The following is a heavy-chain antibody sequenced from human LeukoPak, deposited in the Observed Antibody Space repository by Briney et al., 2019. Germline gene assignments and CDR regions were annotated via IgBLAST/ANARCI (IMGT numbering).Heavy chain of an antibody. Sequence: SETLSLTRTVSSGSINSRSYYWGWIRQPPGKGLQWIGSIYYTGSAYQNPSLKSRVTISVDTSKNQFSLKLTSVTAADTAVYYCARGGAVVVVATNQGPFDYWGQGTLVTVSS. J-gene: IGHJ4*02. CDR3: ARGGAVVVVATNQGPFDY. V-gene: IGHV4-39*01. D-gene: IGHD2-15*01. CDR1: SGSINSRSYY. CDR2: IYYTGSA.